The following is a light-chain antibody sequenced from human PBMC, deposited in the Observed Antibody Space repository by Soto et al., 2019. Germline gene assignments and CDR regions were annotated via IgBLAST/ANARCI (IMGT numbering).Light chain of an antibody. CDR2: KAS. V-gene: IGKV1-5*03. CDR1: QTISSW. J-gene: IGKJ1*01. CDR3: QHYNSYSEA. Sequence: DIPMTQSPSTLSGSVGDRVTITCRASQTISSWLPWYQQKPGKAPKLLIYKASTLKSGVPSRFSGSGSGTEFTLTISSLQPDDFATYYCQHYNSYSEAFGQGTKVDIK.